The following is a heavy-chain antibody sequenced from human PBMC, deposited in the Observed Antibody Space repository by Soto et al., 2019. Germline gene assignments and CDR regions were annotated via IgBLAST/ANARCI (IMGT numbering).Heavy chain of an antibody. Sequence: PSETLSLTCTVSGGSIRSYYWSWIRQPPGKGLEWIGYIYYSGSTNYNPSLKSRVTISVDTSKNQFSLKLSSVTAADTAVYYCARKGGGSYDFWSGSYWPWFDPWGQGTLVPVSS. V-gene: IGHV4-59*01. CDR1: GGSIRSYY. J-gene: IGHJ5*02. CDR2: IYYSGST. D-gene: IGHD3-3*01. CDR3: ARKGGGSYDFWSGSYWPWFDP.